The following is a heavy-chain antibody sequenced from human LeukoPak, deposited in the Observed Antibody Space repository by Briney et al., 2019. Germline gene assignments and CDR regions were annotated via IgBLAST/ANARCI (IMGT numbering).Heavy chain of an antibody. Sequence: GGSLRLSCVGSGLTFSSDWMHWVRQAPGKGPVWVSRINTDGDSTVYADSVKGRFTISKDDAKNTLYLQMNSLRLEDTATYYCARTRGNAFDIWGQGTMVTVSS. CDR2: INTDGDST. CDR3: ARTRGNAFDI. V-gene: IGHV3-74*01. J-gene: IGHJ3*02. CDR1: GLTFSSDW. D-gene: IGHD3-16*01.